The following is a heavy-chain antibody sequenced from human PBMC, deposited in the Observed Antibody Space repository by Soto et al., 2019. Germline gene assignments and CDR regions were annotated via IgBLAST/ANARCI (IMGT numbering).Heavy chain of an antibody. CDR3: ARGLERCSGGSCYPFDP. D-gene: IGHD2-15*01. Sequence: SSETLSLTCAVYGGSFSGYYWSWIRQPPGKGLEWIGEINHSGSTNYNPSLKSRVTISVDTSKNQFSLKLSSVTAADTAVYYCARGLERCSGGSCYPFDPWGQGTLVTVSS. V-gene: IGHV4-34*01. CDR2: INHSGST. J-gene: IGHJ5*02. CDR1: GGSFSGYY.